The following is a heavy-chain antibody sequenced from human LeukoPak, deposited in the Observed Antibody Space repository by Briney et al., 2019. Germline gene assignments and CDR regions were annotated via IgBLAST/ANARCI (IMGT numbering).Heavy chain of an antibody. CDR3: ARALGVDYYDSSGPDY. J-gene: IGHJ4*02. CDR2: IIPILGIA. D-gene: IGHD3-22*01. V-gene: IGHV1-69*04. Sequence: ASVKVSCKASGGTFSSYAISWVRQAPGQGLEWMGRIIPILGIANYAQKFQGRVTITADKSTSTAYMELSSLRSEDTAVYYCARALGVDYYDSSGPDYWGQGTLVTVSS. CDR1: GGTFSSYA.